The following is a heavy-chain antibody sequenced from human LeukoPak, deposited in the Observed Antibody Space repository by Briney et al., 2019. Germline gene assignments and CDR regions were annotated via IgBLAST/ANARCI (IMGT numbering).Heavy chain of an antibody. CDR3: ASLGSGSSRIIDFDY. CDR1: GYTFTSYY. Sequence: ASVKVSCKASGYTFTSYYMHWVRQAPGQGLEWMGIIDPNGGGTNYAQKFQGRVTMTRDTSTSTVYMELSSLRSEDTAVYYCASLGSGSSRIIDFDYWGQGTLVTVSS. CDR2: IDPNGGGT. D-gene: IGHD3-10*01. V-gene: IGHV1-46*01. J-gene: IGHJ4*02.